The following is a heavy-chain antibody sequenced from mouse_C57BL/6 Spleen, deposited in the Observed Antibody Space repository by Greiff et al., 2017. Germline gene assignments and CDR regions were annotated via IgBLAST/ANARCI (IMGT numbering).Heavy chain of an antibody. CDR2: LDPSDSLT. CDR3: AKRDGRSYSWYCFGY. V-gene: IGHV1-50*01. CDR1: GYTFTSSW. D-gene: IGHD1-1*01. Sequence: VQLQQPGAELVKPGASVQLSCKASGYTFTSSWMQWVKQRPGQGLAWIGKLDPSDSLTNSKEKFKGKATLTVDTSSGPAYMQLRSLTSEVSAVYYWAKRDGRSYSWYCFGYWGQGTTLTVSS. J-gene: IGHJ2*01.